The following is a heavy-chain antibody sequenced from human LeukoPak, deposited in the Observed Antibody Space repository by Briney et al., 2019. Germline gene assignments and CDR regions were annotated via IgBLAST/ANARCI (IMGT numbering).Heavy chain of an antibody. CDR3: VRGADDYKLGNF. J-gene: IGHJ4*01. CDR1: VRPFVSSYG. D-gene: IGHD5-24*01. CDR2: IYSRDLT. Sequence: ETLSLYCAGPVRPFVSSYGWDWVREIPGDGLYWLATIYSRDLTYYNPSLTSRVTISADTSKNMLSLRLTFVTAADTAVYYCVRGADDYKLGNFWGHGILVTVFS. V-gene: IGHV4-39*01.